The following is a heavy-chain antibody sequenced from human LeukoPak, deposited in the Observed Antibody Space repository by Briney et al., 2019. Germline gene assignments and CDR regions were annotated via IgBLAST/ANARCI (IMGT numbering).Heavy chain of an antibody. J-gene: IGHJ2*01. CDR2: IKEDGSEK. Sequence: GGSLRLSCAASGFTFSNSWMSWVRQAPGKGLEWVANIKEDGSEKYYVDSVKGRFTISTDSAKNSLFLQMNSLRAEDTAVYYCARSGTYYYDSSGHRGWYFDLWGRGTLVTVSS. CDR3: ARSGTYYYDSSGHRGWYFDL. V-gene: IGHV3-7*05. D-gene: IGHD3-22*01. CDR1: GFTFSNSW.